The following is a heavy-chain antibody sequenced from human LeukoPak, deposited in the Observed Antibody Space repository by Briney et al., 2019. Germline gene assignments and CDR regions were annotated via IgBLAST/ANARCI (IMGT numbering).Heavy chain of an antibody. Sequence: SLRRAWVASGFTFSAYVMHWVRQAAGKLLEYVSAINTNVGSTYYANSVDGRFTISSDNSRSKLYIQMGSLTTEDMAVYYCAREGSYGASDYWGQGKLVTVSS. J-gene: IGHJ4*02. CDR3: AREGSYGASDY. CDR2: INTNVGST. D-gene: IGHD3-16*01. CDR1: GFTFSAYV. V-gene: IGHV3-64*01.